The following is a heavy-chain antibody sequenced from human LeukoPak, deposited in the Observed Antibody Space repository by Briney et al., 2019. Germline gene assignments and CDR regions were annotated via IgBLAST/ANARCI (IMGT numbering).Heavy chain of an antibody. CDR2: IYYSGST. CDR1: GGSISSGGYY. D-gene: IGHD1-26*01. J-gene: IGHJ4*02. V-gene: IGHV4-31*03. Sequence: SETLSLTCTVSGGSISSGGYYWSWIRQHPGKGLEWIGYIYYSGSTYYNPSLKSRVTISVDTSKNQFSLKLSSVTAADTAVYYCARRGIVGAFDYWGQGTLVTVSS. CDR3: ARRGIVGAFDY.